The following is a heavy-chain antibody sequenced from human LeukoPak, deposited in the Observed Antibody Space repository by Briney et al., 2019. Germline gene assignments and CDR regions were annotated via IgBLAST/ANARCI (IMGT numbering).Heavy chain of an antibody. CDR3: AKDLTTVTSQGDY. V-gene: IGHV3-23*01. D-gene: IGHD4-17*01. J-gene: IGHJ4*02. CDR1: GFTFSSYG. CDR2: ISGSGGTT. Sequence: GGSLRLSRAASGFTFSSYGMSWVRQAPGKGLEWVSTISGSGGTTYYADSVKGRFTFSRDNSKNTLYLQMNSLRPEDTAIYYCAKDLTTVTSQGDYWGQGTVVTVSS.